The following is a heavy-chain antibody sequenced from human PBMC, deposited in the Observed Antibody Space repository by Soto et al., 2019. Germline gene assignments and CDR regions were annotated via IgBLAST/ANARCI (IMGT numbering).Heavy chain of an antibody. Sequence: ASVKVSCKASGYTFTSYYMHWVRQAPGQGLEWMGIINPSGGSTSYAQKFQGRVTMTRDTSTSTVYMELSSLRSEDTAVYYCTTDPFTAAADPLDFDYWGQGTLVTVSS. J-gene: IGHJ4*02. CDR1: GYTFTSYY. CDR3: TTDPFTAAADPLDFDY. CDR2: INPSGGST. V-gene: IGHV1-46*01. D-gene: IGHD6-13*01.